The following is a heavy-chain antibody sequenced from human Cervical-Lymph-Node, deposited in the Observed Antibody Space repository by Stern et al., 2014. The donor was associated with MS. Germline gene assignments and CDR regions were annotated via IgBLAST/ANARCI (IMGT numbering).Heavy chain of an antibody. J-gene: IGHJ4*02. V-gene: IGHV3-33*01. CDR3: ASAYSSSHYYFDY. CDR1: GFSFSRYA. CDR2: IWYDGSNP. Sequence: VQLVESGAGVVQPGRSLRLSCAASGFSFSRYAMHWVRQAPGKGMEWVALIWYDGSNPYYADSVTGRVNISRDKFKNTLYLQMNSLRAEDTAVYYCASAYSSSHYYFDYWGQGTLVTVSS. D-gene: IGHD6-13*01.